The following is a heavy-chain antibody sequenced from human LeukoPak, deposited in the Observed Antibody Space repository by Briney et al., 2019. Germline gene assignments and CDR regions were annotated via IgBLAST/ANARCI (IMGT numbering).Heavy chain of an antibody. CDR2: IIPILGIA. D-gene: IGHD2-2*01. CDR1: GGTFSSYA. CDR3: ARGGPTKYCSSTSCRYYYYYGMDV. J-gene: IGHJ6*02. V-gene: IGHV1-69*04. Sequence: GSSVKVSCKASGGTFSSYAISWVRQAPGQGLEWMGRIIPILGIANYAQKFQGRVTITADKSTSTAYMELSSLKSEDTAVYYCARGGPTKYCSSTSCRYYYYYGMDVWGQGTTVTVSS.